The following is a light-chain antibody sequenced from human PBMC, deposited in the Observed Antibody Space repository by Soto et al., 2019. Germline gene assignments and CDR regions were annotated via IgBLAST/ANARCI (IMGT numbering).Light chain of an antibody. V-gene: IGLV1-51*01. J-gene: IGLJ1*01. Sequence: QSALTQPPSVSAAPGQKVTISCSGSSSNIGGNSVSWYQQLPGTAPKLLIYDDDKRPSGIPDRFSGSKSGTSATLGITGFRTGDEADYYCGSWDSSLSAHVFGTGTKVTVL. CDR3: GSWDSSLSAHV. CDR1: SSNIGGNS. CDR2: DDD.